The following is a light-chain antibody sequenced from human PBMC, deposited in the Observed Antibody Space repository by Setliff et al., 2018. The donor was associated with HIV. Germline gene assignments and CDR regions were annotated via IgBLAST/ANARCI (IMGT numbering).Light chain of an antibody. CDR2: EVS. CDR3: SSYTSSSPLDV. J-gene: IGLJ1*01. Sequence: QSVLTQPASVSGSPGQSITISCTGTSSDVGGYNYVSWYQQHPGKAPKLMIYEVSNRPSGVSDRFSGSKSGNTASLTISGLQTEDEADYFCSSYTSSSPLDVFGTGTKV. CDR1: SSDVGGYNY. V-gene: IGLV2-14*01.